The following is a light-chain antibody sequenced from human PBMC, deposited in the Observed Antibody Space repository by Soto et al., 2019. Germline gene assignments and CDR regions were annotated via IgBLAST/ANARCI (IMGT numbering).Light chain of an antibody. J-gene: IGLJ2*01. CDR2: EVS. CDR3: QSYDSSLSGVI. CDR1: SSDVGGYNY. Sequence: QSALTQPASVSGSPGQSITISCTGTSSDVGGYNYVSWYQQHPGKAPKLIIYEVSNRPSGVSNRFSGSKSGTSASLAITGLQTEDEADYYCQSYDSSLSGVIFGGGTKLTVL. V-gene: IGLV2-14*01.